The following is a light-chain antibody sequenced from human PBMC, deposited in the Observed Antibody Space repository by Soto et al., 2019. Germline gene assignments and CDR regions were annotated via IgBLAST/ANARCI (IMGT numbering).Light chain of an antibody. J-gene: IGLJ2*01. CDR3: SSYTSSCTLV. CDR2: DVS. CDR1: SGDVGGYNY. Sequence: QSALTQPASVSGSPGQSITISCTGTSGDVGGYNYVSWYQQHPGKAPKLMIYDVSNRPSGVSNRFSGSKSGNTASLTISGLQAEDEADYYCSSYTSSCTLVFGGGTKLTVL. V-gene: IGLV2-14*01.